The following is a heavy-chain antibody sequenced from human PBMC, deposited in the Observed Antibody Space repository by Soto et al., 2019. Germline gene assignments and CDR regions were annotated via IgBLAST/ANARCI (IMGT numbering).Heavy chain of an antibody. D-gene: IGHD2-2*01. CDR3: ARGHCSSTSCYRAFNWFDP. Sequence: QVQLQQWGAGLLEPSETLSLTCAVYGGSFSGYYWSWIRQPPGKGLEWIGEINHSGSTNYNPSLKTRVTISVDTSKNQFSMKLSSVTAADTAVYYCARGHCSSTSCYRAFNWFDPWGQGTLVTVSS. CDR2: INHSGST. J-gene: IGHJ5*02. V-gene: IGHV4-34*01. CDR1: GGSFSGYY.